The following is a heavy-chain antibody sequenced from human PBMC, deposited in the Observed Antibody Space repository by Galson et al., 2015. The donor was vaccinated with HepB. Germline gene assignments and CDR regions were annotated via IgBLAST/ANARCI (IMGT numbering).Heavy chain of an antibody. V-gene: IGHV4-31*03. Sequence: TLSLTCTVSGGSISSGGYYWSWIRQHPGKGLEWIGYIYYSGSTYYNPSLKSRVTISVDTSKNQFSLKLSSVTAADTAVYYCARDRIAARPYYYYYGMDVWGQGTTVTVSS. CDR2: IYYSGST. J-gene: IGHJ6*02. CDR3: ARDRIAARPYYYYYGMDV. CDR1: GGSISSGGYY. D-gene: IGHD6-6*01.